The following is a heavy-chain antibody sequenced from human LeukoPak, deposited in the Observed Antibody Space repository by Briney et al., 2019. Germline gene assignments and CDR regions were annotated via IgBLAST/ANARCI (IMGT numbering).Heavy chain of an antibody. CDR3: ARVACSSTSCYADY. CDR1: GGSISSYY. D-gene: IGHD2-2*01. Sequence: SETLSLTCTVSGGSISSYYWSWIRQPAGKGLEWIGRIYTSGSTNYNPSLKSRITMSVDTSQNQFSLKLSSVTAADTAVYYCARVACSSTSCYADYWGQGTLVTVSS. V-gene: IGHV4-4*07. J-gene: IGHJ4*02. CDR2: IYTSGST.